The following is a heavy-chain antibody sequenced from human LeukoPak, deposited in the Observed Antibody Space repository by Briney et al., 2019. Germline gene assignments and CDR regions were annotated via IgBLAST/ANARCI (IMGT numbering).Heavy chain of an antibody. CDR1: GFTFSSYE. D-gene: IGHD6-19*01. CDR2: ISSSGSTI. V-gene: IGHV3-48*03. Sequence: GGSLRLSCAASGFTFSSYEMNWVRQAPGKGLEWVSYISSSGSTIYHADSVKGRFTISRDNAKNSLYLQMNSLRAEDTAVYYCARGHSSGWYRYFQHWGQGTLVTVSS. J-gene: IGHJ1*01. CDR3: ARGHSSGWYRYFQH.